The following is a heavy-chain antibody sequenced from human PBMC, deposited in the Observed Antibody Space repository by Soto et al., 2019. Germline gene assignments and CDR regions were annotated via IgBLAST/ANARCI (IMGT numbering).Heavy chain of an antibody. CDR2: ISTNGDST. J-gene: IGHJ6*02. D-gene: IGHD1-1*01. Sequence: EVQLVESGEGLVQPGGFLRLSCAASGFTFSNYVIHLVRQAPGKGLEYVSAISTNGDSTYYADSVKGRFNISRDNSKNTVYLQMGRLRAEDMAVYYCARGQRTDYYGMDVWGRGTTVTVSS. CDR1: GFTFSNYV. CDR3: ARGQRTDYYGMDV. V-gene: IGHV3-64*02.